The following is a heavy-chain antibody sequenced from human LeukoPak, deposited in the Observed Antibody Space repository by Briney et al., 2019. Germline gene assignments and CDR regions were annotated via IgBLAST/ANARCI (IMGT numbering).Heavy chain of an antibody. J-gene: IGHJ4*02. D-gene: IGHD3-22*01. Sequence: GASLRLSCAASGFTFSSYAMTWVRQAPGKGLEWVSAISGSGGSTYYADSVKGRFTISRDNSKNTLYLQMNSLRAEDTAVYYCAKGESSGFLDYWGQGTLVTVSS. CDR3: AKGESSGFLDY. CDR1: GFTFSSYA. V-gene: IGHV3-23*01. CDR2: ISGSGGST.